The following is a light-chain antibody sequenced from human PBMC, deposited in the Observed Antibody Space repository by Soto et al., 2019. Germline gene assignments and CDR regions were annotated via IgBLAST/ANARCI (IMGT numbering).Light chain of an antibody. J-gene: IGKJ5*01. V-gene: IGKV1-39*01. CDR1: QSISSY. Sequence: DIQMTQSPSSLSASVGDRVTITCRASQSISSYLNWYQQKPGKAPKLLIYAASSLQSGVPSRFSGSGSGTDFALKISRVEAEDVGVYYYMQGTHWPITFGQGTRL. CDR2: AAS. CDR3: MQGTHWPIT.